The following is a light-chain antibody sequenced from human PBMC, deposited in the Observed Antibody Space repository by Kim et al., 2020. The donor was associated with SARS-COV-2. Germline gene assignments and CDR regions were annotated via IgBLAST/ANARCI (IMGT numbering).Light chain of an antibody. J-gene: IGLJ2*01. CDR3: NSRNRNDHVV. CDR1: SLRSYY. V-gene: IGLV3-19*01. CDR2: GKN. Sequence: VSLGQKVRITCQGDSLRSYYATWYQQKTGQAPILVIYGKNNRPSGIPDRFSGSSSGNTASLSITGTQAGDEADYYCNSRNRNDHVVFGGGTQLTVL.